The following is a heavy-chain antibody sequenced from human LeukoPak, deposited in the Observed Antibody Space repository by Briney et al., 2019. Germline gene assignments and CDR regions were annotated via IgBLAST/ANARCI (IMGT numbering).Heavy chain of an antibody. D-gene: IGHD3-3*01. Sequence: SVKVSCKASGGTFSSYAISWVRQAPGQGLEWMGGIIPIFGTANYAQKFQGRVTITADESTRTAYMALSSLRSEDTAVYYCARAFCSGYRYYSYYIDVSGKANKVTVSS. V-gene: IGHV1-69*13. CDR3: ARAFCSGYRYYSYYIDV. CDR2: IIPIFGTA. J-gene: IGHJ6*03. CDR1: GGTFSSYA.